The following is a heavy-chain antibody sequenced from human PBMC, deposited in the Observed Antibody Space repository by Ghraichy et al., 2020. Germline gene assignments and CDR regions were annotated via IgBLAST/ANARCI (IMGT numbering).Heavy chain of an antibody. V-gene: IGHV3-30*04. CDR2: ISYDGSNK. D-gene: IGHD3-10*01. Sequence: GGSLRLSCAASGFTFSSYAMHWVRQAPGKGLEWVAVISYDGSNKYYADSVKGRFTISRDNSKNTLYLQMNSLRAEDTAVYYCARDQPYGSGSYYHFQHWGQSTLVTVSS. J-gene: IGHJ1*01. CDR1: GFTFSSYA. CDR3: ARDQPYGSGSYYHFQH.